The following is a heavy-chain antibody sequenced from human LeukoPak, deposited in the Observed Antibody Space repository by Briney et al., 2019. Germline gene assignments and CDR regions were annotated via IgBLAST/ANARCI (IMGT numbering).Heavy chain of an antibody. D-gene: IGHD6-19*01. CDR3: ASPLSRAVAGPFDY. J-gene: IGHJ4*02. CDR2: ISSSSSYI. V-gene: IGHV3-21*01. Sequence: GGSLRLSCAASGFTFSSYSMNWVRQAPGKGLECVSSISSSSSYIYYAHPAKGQFTISKDNAQTSLYLQMNSLRAEDTAVYYCASPLSRAVAGPFDYWGQGTLVTVSS. CDR1: GFTFSSYS.